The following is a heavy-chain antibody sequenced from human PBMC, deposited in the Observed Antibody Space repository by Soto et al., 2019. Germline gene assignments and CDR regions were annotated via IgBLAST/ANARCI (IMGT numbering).Heavy chain of an antibody. J-gene: IGHJ6*02. V-gene: IGHV4-61*01. CDR1: GGSVSSGSNY. CDR3: ARWGSSSWYVDYYYGMDV. D-gene: IGHD6-13*01. CDR2: IDYSGSS. Sequence: PSETLSLTCTVSGGSVSSGSNYWSWIRQPPGKGLEWIGNIDYSGSSNYNPSLKSRVSISVATSKNQFSLKLTSVTAADTAVYYCARWGSSSWYVDYYYGMDVWGQGTTVTVSS.